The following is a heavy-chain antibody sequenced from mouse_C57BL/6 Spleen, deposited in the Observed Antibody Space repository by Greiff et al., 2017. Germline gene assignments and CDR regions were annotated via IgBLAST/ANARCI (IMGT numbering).Heavy chain of an antibody. CDR2: INPNNGGT. Sequence: VQLQQSGPELVKPGASVKISCKASGYTFTDYYMNWVKQSHGKSLEGIGDINPNNGGTSYNQKFKGKATLTVDKSSSTAYMELRSLTSEDSAVYYCARSDYSNLYYFDYWGQGTTLTVSS. D-gene: IGHD2-5*01. CDR1: GYTFTDYY. CDR3: ARSDYSNLYYFDY. V-gene: IGHV1-26*01. J-gene: IGHJ2*01.